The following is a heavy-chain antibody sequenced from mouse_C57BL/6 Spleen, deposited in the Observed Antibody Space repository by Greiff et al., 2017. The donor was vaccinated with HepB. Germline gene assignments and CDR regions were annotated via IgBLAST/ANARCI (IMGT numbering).Heavy chain of an antibody. V-gene: IGHV1-50*01. J-gene: IGHJ3*01. CDR1: GYTFTSYW. Sequence: QVQLQQPGAELVKPGASVKLSCKASGYTFTSYWMQWVKQRPGQGLEWIGEIDPSDSYTNYNQKFKGKATLTVDTSSSTAYMQLSSLTSEDSAVYYCARPQTAQATAWFAYWGQGTLVTVSA. CDR2: IDPSDSYT. D-gene: IGHD3-2*02. CDR3: ARPQTAQATAWFAY.